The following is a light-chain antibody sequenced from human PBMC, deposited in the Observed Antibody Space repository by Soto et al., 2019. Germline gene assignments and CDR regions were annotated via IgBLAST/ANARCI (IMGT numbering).Light chain of an antibody. J-gene: IGLJ1*01. CDR3: CSYAGSNSYV. V-gene: IGLV2-11*01. Sequence: QSALTQPRSVSVSPGQSVTISCTGTSSEVGGYDYVSWYQQHPGKAPRLMIYDVSKRPSGVPDRFSGSKSGSTASLTISGLQAEDEADYYCCSYAGSNSYVFGTGTKLTVL. CDR1: SSEVGGYDY. CDR2: DVS.